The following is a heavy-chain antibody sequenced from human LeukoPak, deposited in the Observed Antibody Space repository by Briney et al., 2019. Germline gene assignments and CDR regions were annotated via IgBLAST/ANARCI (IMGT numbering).Heavy chain of an antibody. CDR3: AKRSPDIVVVPAAGYYYYYYMDV. Sequence: GGSLRLSCAASGFTFSSYAMSWVRQAPGKGLEWVSAISDSGGSTYYADSVKGRFTISRDNSKNTLYLQMNSLRAEDTAVYYCAKRSPDIVVVPAAGYYYYYYMDVWGKGTTVTVSS. J-gene: IGHJ6*03. CDR1: GFTFSSYA. CDR2: ISDSGGST. D-gene: IGHD2-2*01. V-gene: IGHV3-23*01.